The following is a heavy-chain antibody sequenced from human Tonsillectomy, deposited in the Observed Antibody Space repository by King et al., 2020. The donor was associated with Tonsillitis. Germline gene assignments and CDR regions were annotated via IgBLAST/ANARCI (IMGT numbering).Heavy chain of an antibody. CDR3: ARLVAGTPLNWFDP. V-gene: IGHV4-39*07. D-gene: IGHD6-19*01. CDR1: GGSISSSSYY. J-gene: IGHJ5*02. CDR2: IYYSGST. Sequence: QLQESGPGMVKPSETLSLTCTVSGGSISSSSYYWGWIRQPPGQGLEWIGSIYYSGSTYYNPSLKSRITISVDTSKNQFSLKLSSVTAADTAVYYCARLVAGTPLNWFDPWGQGTLVTVSS.